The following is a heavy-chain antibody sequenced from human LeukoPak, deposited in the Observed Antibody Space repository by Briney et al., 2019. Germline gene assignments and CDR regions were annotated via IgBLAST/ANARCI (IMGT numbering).Heavy chain of an antibody. J-gene: IGHJ4*02. D-gene: IGHD6-19*01. Sequence: PSETLSLTCSVSGASISSYYWSWIRQSPENGPEWIGYIYYSGTTNYNPSLKSRVTISIDTSKNQFSLKLISVTAADTAVYYCARQGIRGQWLVHFDYWGQGTLVTVSS. CDR3: ARQGIRGQWLVHFDY. V-gene: IGHV4-59*08. CDR2: IYYSGTT. CDR1: GASISSYY.